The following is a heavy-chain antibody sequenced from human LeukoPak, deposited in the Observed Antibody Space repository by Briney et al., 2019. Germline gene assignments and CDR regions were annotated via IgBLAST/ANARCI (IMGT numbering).Heavy chain of an antibody. J-gene: IGHJ4*02. CDR3: VSFYETY. CDR1: GNYW. Sequence: GGSLRLSCAASGNYWMHWVRQAPGKGLVWVSRINSDGSWTSYADSVKGRFTISKDNAKNTVYLQMNNLRAEDTAVYYCVSFYETYWGRGTLVTVSS. CDR2: INSDGSWT. D-gene: IGHD2-2*01. V-gene: IGHV3-74*01.